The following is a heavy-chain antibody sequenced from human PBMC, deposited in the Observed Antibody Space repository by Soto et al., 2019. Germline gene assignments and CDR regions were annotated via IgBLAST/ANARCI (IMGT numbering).Heavy chain of an antibody. CDR1: GYTFTSYA. CDR2: INAGNGNT. V-gene: IGHV1-3*01. J-gene: IGHJ2*01. Sequence: QVQLVQSGAEVKKPGASVKVSCKASGYTFTSYAMHWVRQAPGQRLEWMGWINAGNGNTKYSQKFQGRVTITRDTSPSTAYTELSSLRREDTAGHFCARGPGGPKGYFDLWGRGTLVTVSS. D-gene: IGHD3-10*01. CDR3: ARGPGGPKGYFDL.